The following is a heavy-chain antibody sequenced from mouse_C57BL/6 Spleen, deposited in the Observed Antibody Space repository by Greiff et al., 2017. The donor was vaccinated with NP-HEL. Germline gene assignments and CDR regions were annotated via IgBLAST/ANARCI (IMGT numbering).Heavy chain of an antibody. CDR1: GYTFTSYG. V-gene: IGHV1-81*01. Sequence: VKLMESGAELARPGASVKLSCKASGYTFTSYGISWVKQRTGQGLEWIGEIYPRSGNTYYNEKFKGKATLTADKSSSTAYMELRSLTSEDSAVYFCARRGGNSAMDYWGQGTSVTVSS. CDR2: IYPRSGNT. CDR3: ARRGGNSAMDY. J-gene: IGHJ4*01.